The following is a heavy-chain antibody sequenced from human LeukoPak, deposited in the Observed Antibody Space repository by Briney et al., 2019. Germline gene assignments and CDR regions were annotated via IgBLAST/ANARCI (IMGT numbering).Heavy chain of an antibody. D-gene: IGHD3-16*01. CDR2: INPNSGGT. Sequence: AASVKVSCKAYGYTFTGYYMHWVRQAPGQGLEWMGWINPNSGGTNYAQKFQGRVTMTRDTSISTAYMELSRLRSDDTAVYYCARVAIYVDYYYYMDVWGKGTTVTISS. CDR1: GYTFTGYY. J-gene: IGHJ6*03. V-gene: IGHV1-2*02. CDR3: ARVAIYVDYYYYMDV.